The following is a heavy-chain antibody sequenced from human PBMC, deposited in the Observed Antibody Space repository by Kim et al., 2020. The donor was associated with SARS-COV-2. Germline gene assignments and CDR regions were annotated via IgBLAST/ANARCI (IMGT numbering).Heavy chain of an antibody. D-gene: IGHD6-6*01. CDR3: ARGGGDSSSPFY. Sequence: YYADSAKGRFNISRDNAKNSLYLQMNRLRAEDTAVYYCARGGGDSSSPFYWGQGTLVTVSS. V-gene: IGHV3-11*01. J-gene: IGHJ4*02.